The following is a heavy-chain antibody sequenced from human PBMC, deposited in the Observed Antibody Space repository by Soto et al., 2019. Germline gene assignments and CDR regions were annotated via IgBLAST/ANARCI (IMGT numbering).Heavy chain of an antibody. D-gene: IGHD3-16*01. CDR1: GFSVSNNH. J-gene: IGHJ4*02. V-gene: IGHV3-53*01. CDR3: AGRLTTAASLDY. CDR2: IHGGGST. Sequence: VQLVESGGGLIQPGGSLRLSCAASGFSVSNNHMTWVRQAAGKGLGWVSLIHGGGSTYYADSVKGRFTISRDNSKNTLYLQMDSLRAEDTAIYYCAGRLTTAASLDYWGQGTLVTVSS.